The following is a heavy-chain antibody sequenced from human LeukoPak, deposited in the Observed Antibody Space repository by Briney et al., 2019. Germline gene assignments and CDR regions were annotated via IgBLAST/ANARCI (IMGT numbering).Heavy chain of an antibody. D-gene: IGHD6-6*01. CDR2: IIPTFGIP. Sequence: ASVKVSCKTSGGSFSNYAITWVRQAPGQGLEWMGGIIPTFGIPNYAQKFQGRVTITADESTSTAYMELSSLRSEDTAVYYCARLDEYSSSSRYYGMDVWGQGTTVTVSS. CDR1: GGSFSNYA. CDR3: ARLDEYSSSSRYYGMDV. V-gene: IGHV1-69*13. J-gene: IGHJ6*02.